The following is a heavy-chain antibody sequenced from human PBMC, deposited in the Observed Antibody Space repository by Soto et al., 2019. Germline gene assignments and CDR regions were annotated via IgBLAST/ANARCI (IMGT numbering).Heavy chain of an antibody. V-gene: IGHV1-69*01. D-gene: IGHD2-2*01. CDR1: GGTFSSYA. J-gene: IGHJ6*02. CDR3: ARSQGSSTSLEIYYYYYYGMDV. Sequence: QVQLVQSGAEVKKPGSSVKVSCKAYGGTFSSYAISWVRQAPGQGHEWMGGIIPISGTANYAQKFQGRVTITADESTSTAYMELSSLRSEDTAVYYCARSQGSSTSLEIYYYYYYGMDVWGQGTTVTVSS. CDR2: IIPISGTA.